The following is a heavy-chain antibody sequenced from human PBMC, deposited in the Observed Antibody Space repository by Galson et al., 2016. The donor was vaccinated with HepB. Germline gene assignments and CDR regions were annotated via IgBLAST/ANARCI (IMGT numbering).Heavy chain of an antibody. V-gene: IGHV3-15*01. Sequence: LRLSCAASGFTFSDAWMIWVRQAPGKGLEWVGRIKSKTDGGTIDYAAPVKGRFTISRDDSKNTLYLQMSSLKTEDTAVYYCTTAPGTSSSSWNIGAFDIWGQGTMVTVSS. CDR2: IKSKTDGGTI. D-gene: IGHD6-13*01. J-gene: IGHJ3*02. CDR3: TTAPGTSSSSWNIGAFDI. CDR1: GFTFSDAW.